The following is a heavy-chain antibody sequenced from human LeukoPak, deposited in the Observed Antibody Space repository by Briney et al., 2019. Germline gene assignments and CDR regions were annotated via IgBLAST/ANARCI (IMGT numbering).Heavy chain of an antibody. CDR2: ISSSSSYI. J-gene: IGHJ4*02. D-gene: IGHD3-10*01. Sequence: GGSLRLSCAASGFTFSSYSMNWVRQAPGEGLEWVSSISSSSSYIYYADSVKGRFTISRDNAKNSLYLQMNSLRAEDTAVYYCARVTMVRGKKGDFDYWGQGTLVTVSS. V-gene: IGHV3-21*01. CDR3: ARVTMVRGKKGDFDY. CDR1: GFTFSSYS.